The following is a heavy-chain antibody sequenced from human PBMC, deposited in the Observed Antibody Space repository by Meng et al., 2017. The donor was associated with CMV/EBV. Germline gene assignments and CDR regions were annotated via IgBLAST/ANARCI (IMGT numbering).Heavy chain of an antibody. CDR3: ARTASYSSSWPHWFDP. D-gene: IGHD6-13*01. J-gene: IGHJ5*02. CDR1: GYSFTSYW. CDR2: IYPGDSDT. Sequence: GESLKISCKGSGYSFTSYWIGWVRQMPGKGLEWMGIIYPGDSDTRYSPSFQGQVTISADKSISTAYLQWSSLKASDTAMYYCARTASYSSSWPHWFDPWGQGTLVTVSS. V-gene: IGHV5-51*01.